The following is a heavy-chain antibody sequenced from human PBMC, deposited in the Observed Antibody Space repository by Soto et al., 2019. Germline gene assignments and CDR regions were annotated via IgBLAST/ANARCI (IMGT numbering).Heavy chain of an antibody. Sequence: QVQLVQSGAEVKKPGASVKVSCKASGYTFTSYGISWVRQAPGQGLEWMGWISAYNGNTNYAQKLQGRVTMPTDTSTSTAYMELRSLRSDDTAVYYCARDMGSSGRPYYYYGMDVWGQGTTVTVSS. J-gene: IGHJ6*02. CDR2: ISAYNGNT. D-gene: IGHD3-22*01. CDR1: GYTFTSYG. V-gene: IGHV1-18*01. CDR3: ARDMGSSGRPYYYYGMDV.